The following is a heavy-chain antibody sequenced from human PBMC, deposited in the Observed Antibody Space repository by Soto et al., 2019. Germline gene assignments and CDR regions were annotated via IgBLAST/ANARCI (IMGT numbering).Heavy chain of an antibody. J-gene: IGHJ3*02. Sequence: ASVKVSCKASGYTFTSYDINWVRQATGQGLEWMGWMNPNSGNTGYAQKFQGRVTMTRNTSISTAYMELSSLRSEDTAVYYCARNGRGYYDSSGYLDAFDIGGKGTMVTVSS. D-gene: IGHD3-22*01. CDR1: GYTFTSYD. CDR2: MNPNSGNT. CDR3: ARNGRGYYDSSGYLDAFDI. V-gene: IGHV1-8*01.